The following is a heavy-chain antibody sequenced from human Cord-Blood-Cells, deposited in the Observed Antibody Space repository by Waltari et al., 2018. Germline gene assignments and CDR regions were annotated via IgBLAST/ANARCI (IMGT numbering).Heavy chain of an antibody. CDR3: ARAPLTGGDFDY. V-gene: IGHV1-69*01. D-gene: IGHD7-27*01. CDR1: GGTFSSYA. J-gene: IGHJ4*02. Sequence: QVQLVQSGAEVKKHGSSVKVSCKASGGTFSSYAISWVRQAPEQGLEWMGGIIPSLSTANYAQKFKGRVTITADESTSTAYMELSSLRSEDPAVYYCARAPLTGGDFDYWGQGTLVTVSS. CDR2: IIPSLSTA.